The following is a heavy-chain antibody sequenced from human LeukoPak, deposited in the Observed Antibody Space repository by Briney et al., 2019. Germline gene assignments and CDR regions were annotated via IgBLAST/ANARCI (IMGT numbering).Heavy chain of an antibody. CDR3: ARVDTSIVLTFDP. V-gene: IGHV4-39*07. D-gene: IGHD1-26*01. J-gene: IGHJ5*01. CDR1: GGSISSSSHY. Sequence: PSETLSLTCTVSGGSISSSSHYWGWIRQPPGKGLEWIGNIYYSGSTYYKSSLKSRVTISVDTSKNQFSLKLSSVTAADTAVYYCARVDTSIVLTFDPWGQGTLVTVSS. CDR2: IYYSGST.